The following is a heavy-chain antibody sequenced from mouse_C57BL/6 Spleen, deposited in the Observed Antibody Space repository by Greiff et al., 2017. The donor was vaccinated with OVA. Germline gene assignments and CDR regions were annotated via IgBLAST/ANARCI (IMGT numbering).Heavy chain of an antibody. D-gene: IGHD1-1*01. CDR3: ARSGDYGSSYDY. CDR1: GFTFTDYY. J-gene: IGHJ2*01. CDR2: IRNKANGYTT. Sequence: EVQVVESGGGLVQPGGSLSLSWVASGFTFTDYYMSWVRQPPGKALEWLGFIRNKANGYTTEYSASVKGRFTISRDNSQSILYLQMNALRAEDSATYYCARSGDYGSSYDYWGQGTTLTVSS. V-gene: IGHV7-3*01.